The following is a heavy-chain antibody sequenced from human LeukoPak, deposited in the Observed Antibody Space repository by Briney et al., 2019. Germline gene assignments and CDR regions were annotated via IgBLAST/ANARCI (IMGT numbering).Heavy chain of an antibody. V-gene: IGHV1-2*02. Sequence: ASVKVSCKASGYTFTGYYMHWVRQAPGQGLEWMRWINPNSGGTNYAQKFQGRVTMTRDTSISTAYMELSRLRSDDTAVYYCARDAYDFWSGYLDYYYYYYMDVWGKGTTVTVSS. CDR2: INPNSGGT. CDR1: GYTFTGYY. CDR3: ARDAYDFWSGYLDYYYYYYMDV. J-gene: IGHJ6*03. D-gene: IGHD3-3*01.